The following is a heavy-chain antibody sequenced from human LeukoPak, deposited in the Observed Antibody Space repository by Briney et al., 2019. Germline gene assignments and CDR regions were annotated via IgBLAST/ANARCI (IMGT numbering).Heavy chain of an antibody. D-gene: IGHD4-17*01. CDR1: GYTFTSYD. J-gene: IGHJ4*02. V-gene: IGHV1-8*01. CDR3: AKERQTGDYFTSDF. CDR2: MNPYSGNT. Sequence: ASVKVSCKASGYTFTSYDINWVRQATGQGLEWMGWMNPYSGNTGSAQRFQGRVTMTRNTSISTAYMELSSLRADDTAVYYCAKERQTGDYFTSDFWGQGTLVTVSS.